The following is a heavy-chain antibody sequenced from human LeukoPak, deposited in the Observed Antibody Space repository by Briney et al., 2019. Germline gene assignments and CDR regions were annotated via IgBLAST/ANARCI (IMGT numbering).Heavy chain of an antibody. CDR1: GFTFSTYS. CDR3: ASSSRLQFNSYSYMDV. V-gene: IGHV3-21*01. J-gene: IGHJ6*03. CDR2: ISSRRSYI. Sequence: PGGSLRLSCAASGFTFSTYSMNWVRRAPGMGLEWVSSISSRRSYIYYAHSVKGRFTISRDNAKNSLYLQINSLRAEDTAVYYCASSSRLQFNSYSYMDVWGKGTTVTVSS. D-gene: IGHD5-24*01.